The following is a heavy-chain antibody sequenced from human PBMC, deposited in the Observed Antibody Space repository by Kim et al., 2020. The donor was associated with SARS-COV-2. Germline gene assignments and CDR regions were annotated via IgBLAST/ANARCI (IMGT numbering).Heavy chain of an antibody. D-gene: IGHD4-17*01. V-gene: IGHV3-30-3*01. J-gene: IGHJ4*02. CDR2: ISYDGSNK. CDR1: GFTFSNYA. CDR3: ARAENTVTGVFDY. Sequence: GGSLRLSCAASGFTFSNYAMHWVRQAPGKGLEWVAVISYDGSNKYYADSVKGRFTISRDNSKNTLYLQMNSLRAEDTAVYYCARAENTVTGVFDYWGQGTLVTVSS.